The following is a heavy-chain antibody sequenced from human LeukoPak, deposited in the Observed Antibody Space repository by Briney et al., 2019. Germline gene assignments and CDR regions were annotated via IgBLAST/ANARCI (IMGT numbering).Heavy chain of an antibody. CDR2: IRSSSSYI. CDR1: GFTFSSYA. D-gene: IGHD2-15*01. V-gene: IGHV3-21*01. Sequence: GGSLRLSCAASGFTFSSYAMSWVRQAPGKGLEWVSSIRSSSSYISDADSVKGRFAISRDNAKNSLYLQMNSLRAEDTAVYYCGSCSGGSCHSGWFDPWGQGTLVTVSS. CDR3: GSCSGGSCHSGWFDP. J-gene: IGHJ5*02.